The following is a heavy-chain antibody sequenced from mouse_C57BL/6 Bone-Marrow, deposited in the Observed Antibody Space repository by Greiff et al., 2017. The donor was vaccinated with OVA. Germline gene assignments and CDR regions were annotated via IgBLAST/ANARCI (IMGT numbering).Heavy chain of an antibody. CDR1: GYTFTNYW. D-gene: IGHD2-10*01. V-gene: IGHV1-63*01. J-gene: IGHJ3*01. Sequence: QVQLKESGAELVRPGTSVKMSCKASGYTFTNYWIGWAKQRPGHGLEWLGDIYPGGGYTNYNEQFKGKATLTADKSSSTAYMQFSSLTSEDSAIYYCARGGSYYGNLFAYWGQGTLVTVSA. CDR3: ARGGSYYGNLFAY. CDR2: IYPGGGYT.